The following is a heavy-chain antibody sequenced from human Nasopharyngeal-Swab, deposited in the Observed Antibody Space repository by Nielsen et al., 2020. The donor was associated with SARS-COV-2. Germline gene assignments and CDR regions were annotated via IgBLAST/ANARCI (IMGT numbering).Heavy chain of an antibody. Sequence: GGSLRLSCAASGFTVSSNYMHWVRQAPGEGLEWVSAFYSGGTTYYADSVKGRVTISRHNSNNTVYLQMNSLRAEDTAVYYCARGSTVSSYYHYMDVWGKGTTVTVSS. V-gene: IGHV3-66*01. CDR1: GFTVSSNY. CDR2: FYSGGTT. J-gene: IGHJ6*03. CDR3: ARGSTVSSYYHYMDV. D-gene: IGHD2-2*01.